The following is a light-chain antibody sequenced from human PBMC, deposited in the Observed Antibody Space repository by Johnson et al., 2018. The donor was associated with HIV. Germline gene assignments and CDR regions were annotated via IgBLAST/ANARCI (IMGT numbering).Light chain of an antibody. J-gene: IGLJ1*01. CDR2: ENN. CDR3: GTWDSSLRVGF. V-gene: IGLV1-51*01. Sequence: SALTQPPSVSAAPGQKVTISCSGTSSNIGNNYVSWYQHLPGTAPKVLIYENNKRPSGIPDRFSGSKSGTSATLGITGLQTGDEAEYYCGTWDSSLRVGFFGTGTKVTVL. CDR1: SSNIGNNY.